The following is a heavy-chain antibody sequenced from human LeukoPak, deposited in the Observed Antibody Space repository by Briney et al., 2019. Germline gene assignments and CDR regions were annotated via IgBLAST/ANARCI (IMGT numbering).Heavy chain of an antibody. CDR2: IIPIFGTA. Sequence: ASVKVSCKASVGTVSSYGISWVRQAPGQGLEWLGGIIPIFGTANYAQKFQGRVTITAAESTSTVYMELSSMRFEDTAVYSCATGLVAAGRGDYWGQGTLVTVSS. V-gene: IGHV1-69*01. CDR3: ATGLVAAGRGDY. J-gene: IGHJ4*02. D-gene: IGHD6-13*01. CDR1: VGTVSSYG.